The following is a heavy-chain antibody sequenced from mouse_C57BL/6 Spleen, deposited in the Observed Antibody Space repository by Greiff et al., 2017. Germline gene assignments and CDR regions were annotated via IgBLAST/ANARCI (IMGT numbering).Heavy chain of an antibody. CDR3: ARMMYEGAMDY. Sequence: VQLQQPGAELVKPGASVKLSCKASGYTFTSYWMHWVKQRPGQGLEWIGMIHPNSGSTNYNEKFKSKATLTVDKSSSTAYMQLSSLTSEDSAVYYCARMMYEGAMDYWGQGTSVTVSS. V-gene: IGHV1-64*01. J-gene: IGHJ4*01. CDR1: GYTFTSYW. CDR2: IHPNSGST. D-gene: IGHD2-3*01.